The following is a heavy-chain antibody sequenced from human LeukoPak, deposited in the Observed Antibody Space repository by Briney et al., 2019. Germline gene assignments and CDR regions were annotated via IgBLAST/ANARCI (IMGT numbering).Heavy chain of an antibody. CDR3: ARRLQREHWFDP. V-gene: IGHV3-53*01. CDR2: IYSGGST. Sequence: PGGSLRLSCAASGFTVSSNYMSWVRQAPGKGLEWVSVIYSGGSTYYADSVKGRFTISRDNSKNTLYLQMNSLRAEDTAVYYCARRLQREHWFDPGAREPWSPSPQ. D-gene: IGHD4-11*01. J-gene: IGHJ5*02. CDR1: GFTVSSNY.